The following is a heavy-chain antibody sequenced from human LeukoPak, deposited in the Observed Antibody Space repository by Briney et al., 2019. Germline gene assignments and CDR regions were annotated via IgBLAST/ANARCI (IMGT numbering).Heavy chain of an antibody. CDR3: AKGRGTGYRYGPIEN. Sequence: GGSLRLSCAASGFTFDDYAMHWVRQAPGKGLEWVSLISWDGGSTYYADSVKGRFTISRDNSKNSLYLQMNSLRAEDTALYYCAKGRGTGYRYGPIENWGQGTLVTVSS. D-gene: IGHD5-18*01. V-gene: IGHV3-43D*03. CDR2: ISWDGGST. J-gene: IGHJ4*02. CDR1: GFTFDDYA.